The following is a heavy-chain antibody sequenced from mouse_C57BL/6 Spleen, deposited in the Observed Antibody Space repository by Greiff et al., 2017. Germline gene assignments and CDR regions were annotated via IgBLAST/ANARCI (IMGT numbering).Heavy chain of an antibody. J-gene: IGHJ3*01. CDR1: GFNIKDDY. Sequence: VQLQQSGAELVRPGASVKLSCTASGFNIKDDYMHWVKHRPEQGLEWIGWIDPENGDTEYASKFQGKATITADTSSNTAYLQLSSLTSEYTAVYYCTPLTGSYWGEGTLVTVSA. CDR2: IDPENGDT. CDR3: TPLTGSY. V-gene: IGHV14-4*01. D-gene: IGHD3-1*01.